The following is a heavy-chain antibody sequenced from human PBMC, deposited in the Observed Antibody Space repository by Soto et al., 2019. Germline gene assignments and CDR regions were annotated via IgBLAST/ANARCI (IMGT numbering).Heavy chain of an antibody. CDR3: AKDSRHHNGEIHY. J-gene: IGHJ4*02. CDR2: VLYDGSKT. V-gene: IGHV3-30*18. CDR1: GFIFSNYG. D-gene: IGHD3-10*01. Sequence: GGSLRLSCAASGFIFSNYGMHWVRQAPGKGPEWVAVVLYDGSKTYYADSVKGRFAISRDNSKNTVYLQMDNLRSEDTAMYYCAKDSRHHNGEIHYWGQAALVTVSS.